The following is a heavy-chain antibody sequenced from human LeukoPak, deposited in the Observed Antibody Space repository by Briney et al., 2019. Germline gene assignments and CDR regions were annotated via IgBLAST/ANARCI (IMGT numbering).Heavy chain of an antibody. CDR2: ISYDGSKK. CDR3: ARGPCTGTLGYFDY. CDR1: GFTFGTYA. V-gene: IGHV3-30-3*01. J-gene: IGHJ4*02. Sequence: PGRSLKLSCAASGFTFGTYAMHWVRQAPGKGLEWVAVISYDGSKKNYADSLKGRFTISRDNSKNTLYLQMNSLRAEDTAVYYCARGPCTGTLGYFDYWGQGTLVTVSS. D-gene: IGHD2-8*02.